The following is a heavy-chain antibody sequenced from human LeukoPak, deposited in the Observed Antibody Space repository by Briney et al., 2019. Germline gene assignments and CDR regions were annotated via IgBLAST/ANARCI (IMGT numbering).Heavy chain of an antibody. D-gene: IGHD1-1*01. CDR1: GGTFSSYA. CDR3: ARLMTNWNDVDY. J-gene: IGHJ4*02. V-gene: IGHV1-69*01. Sequence: SVNVSCKASGGTFSSYAISWVRQAPGQGLEWMGGIIPIFGTANYAQKFQGRVTITADESTSTAYMELSSLRSEDTAVYYCARLMTNWNDVDYWGQGTLVTVSS. CDR2: IIPIFGTA.